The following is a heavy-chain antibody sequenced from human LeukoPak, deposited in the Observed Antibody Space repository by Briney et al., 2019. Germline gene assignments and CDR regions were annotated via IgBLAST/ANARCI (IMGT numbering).Heavy chain of an antibody. J-gene: IGHJ5*02. D-gene: IGHD3-3*01. Sequence: GGSLRLSCAASGFTFSDYYMSWIRQAPGKGLEWVSYISSSGSTIYYADSVKGRFTISRDNAKNSLYLQMNSLRAEDTAVYYCARSYFWSGYYTGPNWFDPWRQGTLVTVSS. CDR2: ISSSGSTI. CDR1: GFTFSDYY. V-gene: IGHV3-11*04. CDR3: ARSYFWSGYYTGPNWFDP.